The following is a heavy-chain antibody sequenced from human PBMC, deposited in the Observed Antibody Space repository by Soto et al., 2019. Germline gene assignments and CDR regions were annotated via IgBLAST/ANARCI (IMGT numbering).Heavy chain of an antibody. CDR1: GGSVTSDEDY. V-gene: IGHV4-30-4*01. CDR3: ATESGSTYGYFDH. J-gene: IGHJ4*02. CDR2: ISNSGSA. Sequence: SETLSLTCTVSGGSVTSDEDYWTWIRQSPGKGLEWIGYISNSGSAGYNPSLKTRLSMSVDRSKNQFTLRLTSVTAADTAVYFCATESGSTYGYFDHWGQGTQVTVSS. D-gene: IGHD5-18*01.